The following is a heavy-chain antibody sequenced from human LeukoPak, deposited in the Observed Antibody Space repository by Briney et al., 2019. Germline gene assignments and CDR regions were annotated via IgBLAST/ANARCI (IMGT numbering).Heavy chain of an antibody. V-gene: IGHV1-3*01. J-gene: IGHJ4*02. D-gene: IGHD3-9*01. Sequence: ASVKVSCKASGYTFTSYAMHWVRQAPGQRLEWMGWINAGNGNTKYSQKFQGRVTITRDTSASTAYMELSSLRSEDTAVYCCAREGGRYFDFDYWGQGTLVTVSS. CDR1: GYTFTSYA. CDR3: AREGGRYFDFDY. CDR2: INAGNGNT.